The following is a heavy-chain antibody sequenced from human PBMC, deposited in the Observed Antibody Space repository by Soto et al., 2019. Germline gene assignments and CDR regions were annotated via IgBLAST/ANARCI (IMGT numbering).Heavy chain of an antibody. V-gene: IGHV3-23*01. CDR2: ISGSGGGT. CDR3: AKGNFYDSSGYLNFAY. D-gene: IGHD3-22*01. J-gene: IGHJ4*02. Sequence: XGSLILSCAASGFTFSSYAMSWVRKAPGKGLDWVSAISGSGGGTYYADSVRGRFTMSRDNSKNTLYLQMISLRAEDTAVYYCAKGNFYDSSGYLNFAYWGQGTLVTVSS. CDR1: GFTFSSYA.